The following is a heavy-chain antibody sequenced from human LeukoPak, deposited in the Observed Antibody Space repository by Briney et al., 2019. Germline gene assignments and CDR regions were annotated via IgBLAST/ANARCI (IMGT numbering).Heavy chain of an antibody. D-gene: IGHD2-2*01. CDR2: ISSSSSYI. Sequence: GGSLRLSCTASRFTFNNYAMNWVRQAPGKGLEWVSSISSSSSYIYYADSVKGRFTISRDNAKNSLYLQMNSLRAEDTAVYYCARLYCSSTSCYAGFDYWGQGTLVTVSS. CDR3: ARLYCSSTSCYAGFDY. CDR1: RFTFNNYA. V-gene: IGHV3-21*01. J-gene: IGHJ4*02.